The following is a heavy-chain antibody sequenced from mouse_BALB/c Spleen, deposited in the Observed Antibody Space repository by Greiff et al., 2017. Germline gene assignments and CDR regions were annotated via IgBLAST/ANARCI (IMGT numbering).Heavy chain of an antibody. V-gene: IGHV1S56*01. Sequence: QVQLQQSGPELVKPGASVRISCKASGYTFTSYYIHWVKQRPGQGLEWIGWIYPGNVNTKYNEKFKGKATLTADKSSSTAYMQLSSLTSEDSAVYFCARGDPPLRLMGAMDYWGQGTSVTVSS. CDR2: IYPGNVNT. D-gene: IGHD1-2*01. CDR1: GYTFTSYY. CDR3: ARGDPPLRLMGAMDY. J-gene: IGHJ4*01.